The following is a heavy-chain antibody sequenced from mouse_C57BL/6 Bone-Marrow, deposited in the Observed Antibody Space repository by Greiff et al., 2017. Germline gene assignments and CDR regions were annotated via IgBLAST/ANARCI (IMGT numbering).Heavy chain of an antibody. CDR2: IYPGNSDT. CDR3: TRGEDYDPWYFDV. CDR1: GYTFTSYW. J-gene: IGHJ1*03. V-gene: IGHV1-5*01. D-gene: IGHD2-4*01. Sequence: VQLKESGTVLARPGASVKMSCKTSGYTFTSYWMHWVKQRPGQGLEWIGAIYPGNSDTSYNQKFKGKAKLTAVTSASTAYMELSSLTIEDSAGYYCTRGEDYDPWYFDVGGTGTTVTVSS.